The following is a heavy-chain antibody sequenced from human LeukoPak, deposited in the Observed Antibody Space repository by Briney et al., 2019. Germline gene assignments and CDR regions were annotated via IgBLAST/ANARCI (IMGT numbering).Heavy chain of an antibody. D-gene: IGHD1-7*01. Sequence: PGGSLRLSCAASGLTFSGSAMHWVRQASGKGLEWVGRIRSKANSYATAYAASVKGRFTISRDDSKNTAYLQMNSLKTEDTAVYYCTRPNWNYEYNWFDPWGQGTLVTVSS. CDR1: GLTFSGSA. CDR3: TRPNWNYEYNWFDP. CDR2: IRSKANSYAT. J-gene: IGHJ5*02. V-gene: IGHV3-73*01.